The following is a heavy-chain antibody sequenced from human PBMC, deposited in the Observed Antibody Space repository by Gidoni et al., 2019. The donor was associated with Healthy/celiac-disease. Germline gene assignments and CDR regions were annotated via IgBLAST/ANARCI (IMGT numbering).Heavy chain of an antibody. CDR3: ARAYYYDPGDLYYGLDV. CDR2: TSNKANSYTT. CDR1: GFPFRDHY. Sequence: EVQLVESGGVLIQPGGSLRLSCAASGFPFRDHYMDWVPQAPVKGREWVGRTSNKANSYTTEYAASVKGIFTISRDDSKNSLYLQMNSLKTEDTAVYYCARAYYYDPGDLYYGLDVWGQVTTVTVSS. J-gene: IGHJ6*02. V-gene: IGHV3-72*01. D-gene: IGHD3-22*01.